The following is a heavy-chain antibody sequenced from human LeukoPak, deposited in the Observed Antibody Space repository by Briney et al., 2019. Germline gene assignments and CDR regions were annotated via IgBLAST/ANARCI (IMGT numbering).Heavy chain of an antibody. Sequence: GGSLRLSCAASGFTFSSYGMHWVRQAPGKGLEWVVVIWYDGSNKYYADSVKGRFTISRDNSKNTLYLQMNSLRAEDTAVYYCASSYYYDSSGLGSYWGQGTLVTVSS. V-gene: IGHV3-33*01. CDR2: IWYDGSNK. D-gene: IGHD3-22*01. CDR1: GFTFSSYG. J-gene: IGHJ4*02. CDR3: ASSYYYDSSGLGSY.